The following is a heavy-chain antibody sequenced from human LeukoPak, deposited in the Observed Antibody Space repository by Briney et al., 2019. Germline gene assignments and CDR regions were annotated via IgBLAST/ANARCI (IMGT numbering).Heavy chain of an antibody. V-gene: IGHV3-21*01. J-gene: IGHJ3*01. CDR3: ARSGDYGDYGGSTDAFDF. Sequence: PGGSLRHSCAASGFSFSTYSMNWVRRAPGMGLEWVSSISSSSTYIYYADSMKGRFTVSRDNAKNSLYLQMHSLRAEDAAVYYCARSGDYGDYGGSTDAFDFWGQGTMVTVSS. CDR1: GFSFSTYS. CDR2: ISSSSTYI. D-gene: IGHD4-17*01.